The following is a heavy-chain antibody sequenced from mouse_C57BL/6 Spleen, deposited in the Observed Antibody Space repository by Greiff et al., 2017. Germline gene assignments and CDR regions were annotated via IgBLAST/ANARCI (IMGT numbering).Heavy chain of an antibody. D-gene: IGHD2-3*01. J-gene: IGHJ1*03. Sequence: EVKLVESGGGLVQPKGSLKLSCAASGFSFNTYAMNWVRQAPGKGLEWVARIRSKSNNYATYYADSVKDSFTNSRDDSESMLYLQMNNSKTEDTAMYYCGRPYDGYPDVWGTGTTVTVSS. CDR1: GFSFNTYA. V-gene: IGHV10-1*01. CDR3: GRPYDGYPDV. CDR2: IRSKSNNYAT.